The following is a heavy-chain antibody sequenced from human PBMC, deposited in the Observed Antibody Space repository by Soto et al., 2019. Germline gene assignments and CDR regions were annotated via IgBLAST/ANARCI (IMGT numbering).Heavy chain of an antibody. CDR3: ARVSSSIVVVPDYGMDV. V-gene: IGHV1-18*04. CDR1: GYTFISHG. Sequence: QVQLVQSGVEVKKPGASVKVSCKASGYTFISHGISWVRQAPGQGLEWMGWISGKNGNTNYAQKLQGRVTLTTDTSTSTAYMELRSLRSDDTAVYHCARVSSSIVVVPDYGMDVWGQVTTVTVSS. J-gene: IGHJ6*02. CDR2: ISGKNGNT. D-gene: IGHD2-15*01.